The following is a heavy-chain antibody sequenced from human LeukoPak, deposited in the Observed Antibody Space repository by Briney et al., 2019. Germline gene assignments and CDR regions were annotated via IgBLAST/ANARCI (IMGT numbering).Heavy chain of an antibody. J-gene: IGHJ4*02. Sequence: GGSLRLSCAASGFTFSSYGMHWVRQAPGKGLEWVAVIWYDGSIKYYGDSVKGRFTVSRDNPKNTLYLQMNSLRAEDTAVYYCARDRCTNGVCYYDYWGQGTLVTVSS. CDR1: GFTFSSYG. V-gene: IGHV3-33*01. D-gene: IGHD2-8*01. CDR3: ARDRCTNGVCYYDY. CDR2: IWYDGSIK.